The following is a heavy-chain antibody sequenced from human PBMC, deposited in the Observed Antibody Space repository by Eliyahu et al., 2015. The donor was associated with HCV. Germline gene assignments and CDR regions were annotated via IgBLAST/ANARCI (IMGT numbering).Heavy chain of an antibody. Sequence: QLQLQESGPGLVKPSETLSVTCTDSGGSISSNNDCWGWVRQPPGKGLEWIGLAVSCFGAKSNPSLKSRLSISVDTSKSQLSLKVRSVTAADTAVYYCARESSGTPYDWGQGTLVTVSS. CDR3: ARESSGTPYD. CDR2: AVSCFGA. V-gene: IGHV4-39*01. D-gene: IGHD3-10*01. CDR1: GGSISSNNDC. J-gene: IGHJ4*02.